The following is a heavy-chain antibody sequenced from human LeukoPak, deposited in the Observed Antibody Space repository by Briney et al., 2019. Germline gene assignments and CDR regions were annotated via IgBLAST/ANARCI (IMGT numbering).Heavy chain of an antibody. D-gene: IGHD6-19*01. J-gene: IGHJ4*02. Sequence: PSETLSLTCAVYGGSFSGYYWSWIRQPPGKGLGWIGEINHSGSTNYNPSLKSRVTISVDTSKNQFSLKLSSVTAADTAVYYCARGNGSGWYYFDYWGQGTLVTVSS. CDR1: GGSFSGYY. CDR3: ARGNGSGWYYFDY. V-gene: IGHV4-34*01. CDR2: INHSGST.